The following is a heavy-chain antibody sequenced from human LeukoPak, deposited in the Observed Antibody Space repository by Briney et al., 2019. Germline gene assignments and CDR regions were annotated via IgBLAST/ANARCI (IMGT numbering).Heavy chain of an antibody. Sequence: SGTLSLTCAVSGGSISSSNWWSWVRQPPGKGLEWIGESYHSGSTNYNPSLKSRVTISVDKSKNQFSLKLSSVTAADTAAYYCARGGGMYYDFWSGYRYYYYYMDVWGKGTTVTVSS. CDR1: GGSISSSNW. D-gene: IGHD3-3*01. CDR2: SYHSGST. J-gene: IGHJ6*03. CDR3: ARGGGMYYDFWSGYRYYYYYMDV. V-gene: IGHV4-4*02.